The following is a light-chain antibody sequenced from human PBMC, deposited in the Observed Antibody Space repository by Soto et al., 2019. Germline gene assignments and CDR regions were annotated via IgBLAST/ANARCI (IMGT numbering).Light chain of an antibody. J-gene: IGKJ1*01. CDR3: QQYGSSPGT. CDR1: QSVSSSY. CDR2: GAS. Sequence: EIVLTQSPGTLSLSPGERATLSCRASQSVSSSYLAWYQQKPGQAPRLLISGASSRAADIPDRFSGSGSGTDFTLTISRLEPEDFAVYYCQQYGSSPGTFGQGTKV. V-gene: IGKV3-20*01.